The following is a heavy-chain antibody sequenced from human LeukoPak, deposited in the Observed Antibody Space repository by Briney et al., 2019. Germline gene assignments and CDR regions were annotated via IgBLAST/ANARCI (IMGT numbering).Heavy chain of an antibody. J-gene: IGHJ4*02. Sequence: SETLSLTYTVSGGSISSYYCSWIRQPPGKGLEWIGYIYYSGSTNYNPSLKSRVTISVDTSKNQFSLKLSSVTAADTAVYYCASSSTGWDYYDSSGYYAFDYWGQGTLVTVSS. CDR1: GGSISSYY. CDR3: ASSSTGWDYYDSSGYYAFDY. D-gene: IGHD3-22*01. V-gene: IGHV4-59*08. CDR2: IYYSGST.